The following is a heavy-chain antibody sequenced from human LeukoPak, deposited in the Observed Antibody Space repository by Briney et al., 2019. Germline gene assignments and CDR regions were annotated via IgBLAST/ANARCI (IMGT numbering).Heavy chain of an antibody. CDR1: GSSISSGTYY. J-gene: IGHJ6*03. D-gene: IGHD2-21*02. V-gene: IGHV4-61*02. Sequence: SETLSLTCTVSGSSISSGTYYWSWIRQPAGKGLEWIGRIYTSGSTNYNPSLKSRVTISVDTSKNQFSLKVRSVTAADTAVYYCARTYCGGDCRGYYYYYYMDVWGKGTTVTISS. CDR3: ARTYCGGDCRGYYYYYYMDV. CDR2: IYTSGST.